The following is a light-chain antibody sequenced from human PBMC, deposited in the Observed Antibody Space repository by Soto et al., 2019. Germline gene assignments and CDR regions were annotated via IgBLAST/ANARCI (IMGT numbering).Light chain of an antibody. CDR2: DVT. CDR3: CSYAGGYTFVV. Sequence: QSALTQPRSVSGSPGQSVTISCTGTGSDVGGYNYVSWYQQHPGKAPKLVIFDVTKRPSGVPDRFSGSKSGNTASLTIAGRQAEDEADYYCCSYAGGYTFVVLGGGTKLTVL. V-gene: IGLV2-11*01. J-gene: IGLJ2*01. CDR1: GSDVGGYNY.